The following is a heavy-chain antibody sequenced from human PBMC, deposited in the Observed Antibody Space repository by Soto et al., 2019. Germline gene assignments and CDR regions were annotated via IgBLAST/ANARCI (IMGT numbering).Heavy chain of an antibody. Sequence: QVQLQESGPGLVKPSGTLSLTCGVSGDSITSTNWWSWVRQPPGRGLEWIGEIYHSGTTHYNPSLKSRITILRDESKSQLSLNLSSVTAADTAVYYCARLKGAGHYGLDVWGQGTTVSVFS. V-gene: IGHV4-4*02. CDR2: IYHSGTT. CDR1: GDSITSTNW. J-gene: IGHJ6*02. CDR3: ARLKGAGHYGLDV.